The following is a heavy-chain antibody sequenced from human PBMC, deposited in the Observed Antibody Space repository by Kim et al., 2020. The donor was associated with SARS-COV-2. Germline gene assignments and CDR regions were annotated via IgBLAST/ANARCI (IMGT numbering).Heavy chain of an antibody. V-gene: IGHV4-59*13. J-gene: IGHJ4*02. D-gene: IGHD5-18*01. Sequence: SETLSLTCTVSGGSISSYYWSWILQPPGKGLEWIGYIYYSGSTNYNPSLKSRVTISVDTSKNQFSLKLSSVTAADTAVYYCARDSGYSYGFSPFDYWGQGTLVTVSS. CDR2: IYYSGST. CDR1: GGSISSYY. CDR3: ARDSGYSYGFSPFDY.